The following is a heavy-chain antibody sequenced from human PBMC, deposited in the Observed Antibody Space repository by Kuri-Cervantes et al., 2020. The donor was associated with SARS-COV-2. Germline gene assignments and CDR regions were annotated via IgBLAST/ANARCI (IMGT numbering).Heavy chain of an antibody. V-gene: IGHV3-74*01. CDR1: GFTSSSYW. CDR3: ARDLRLGKSLDY. CDR2: INSDGSST. Sequence: GGSLRLSCAASGFTSSSYWMHWVRQAPGKGLVWVSRINSDGSSTSYADSVKGRFTISRDNAKNSLYLQMSSLRAEDTAVYYCARDLRLGKSLDYWGQGTLVTVSS. D-gene: IGHD7-27*01. J-gene: IGHJ4*02.